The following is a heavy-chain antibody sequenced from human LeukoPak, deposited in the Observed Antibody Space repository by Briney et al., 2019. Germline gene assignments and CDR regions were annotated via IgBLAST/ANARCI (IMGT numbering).Heavy chain of an antibody. J-gene: IGHJ5*02. V-gene: IGHV4-34*01. CDR2: INHSGST. CDR1: DGSFSVCY. CDR3: ARGRISYDSRNWFDP. D-gene: IGHD5-12*01. Sequence: SETLSLTCAVYDGSFSVCYWSWIRHPPRKWLGWDGEINHSGSTNYNPSLKSRVTISVDTSKNHFSLRLSSVTAADTAVYFCARGRISYDSRNWFDPWGQGTLVTVSS.